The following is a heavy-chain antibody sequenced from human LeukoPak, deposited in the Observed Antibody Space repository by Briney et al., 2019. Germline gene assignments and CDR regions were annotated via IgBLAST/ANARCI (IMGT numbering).Heavy chain of an antibody. J-gene: IGHJ5*02. Sequence: GGSLRLSCAASGFTFSNYFMHWVRQAPGKGLVWVSRISGDGTTTMYADSVKGRSTISRDNAKNTLYLQMNSLRDEDTAVYYCARRVDATRWFDPWGQGTLVAVSS. CDR3: ARRVDATRWFDP. V-gene: IGHV3-74*03. CDR1: GFTFSNYF. CDR2: ISGDGTTT. D-gene: IGHD2-15*01.